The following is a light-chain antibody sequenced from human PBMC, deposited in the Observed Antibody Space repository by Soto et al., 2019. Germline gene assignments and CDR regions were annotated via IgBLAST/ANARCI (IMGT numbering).Light chain of an antibody. CDR2: EVT. V-gene: IGLV2-14*01. CDR1: STDVGGYNA. CDR3: NSFRVRRIYV. J-gene: IGLJ1*01. Sequence: SALSQPASVSGSPGQTITISCTGTSTDVGGYNAVSWYQHHPGKAPKLIIYEVTHRPSGVSDRFSASKSGNTASLIISGLQAEDEAHYYCNSFRVRRIYVFGDGKKVNV.